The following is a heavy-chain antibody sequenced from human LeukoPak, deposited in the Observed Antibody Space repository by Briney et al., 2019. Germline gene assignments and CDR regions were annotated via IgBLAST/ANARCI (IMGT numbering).Heavy chain of an antibody. CDR1: GGSINNYY. Sequence: SETLSLTCSVSGGSINNYYWNWIRQPPGKGLEWIGYIYYSGSTNYNPSLKSRVTISVDTSKNQFSLKLSSVTAADTAVYYCARSGDYVFDYWGQGTLVTVSS. D-gene: IGHD4-17*01. CDR3: ARSGDYVFDY. CDR2: IYYSGST. V-gene: IGHV4-59*12. J-gene: IGHJ4*02.